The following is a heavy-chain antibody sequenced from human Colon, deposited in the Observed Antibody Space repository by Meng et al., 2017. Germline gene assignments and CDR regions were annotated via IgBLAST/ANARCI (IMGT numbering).Heavy chain of an antibody. CDR3: ARGGGGHTYAFGY. J-gene: IGHJ4*02. CDR2: AYYRSRWIN. D-gene: IGHD5-18*01. CDR1: RCMVSHNTAG. Sequence: PSGPGAEPPSQALLLTCASRRCMVSHNTAGWNLVGPSACGGLEWLGRAYYRSRWINEDAVSVYGRITINPDTSKNQVSLHLNSRTPEDTAVYYCARGGGGHTYAFGYWAQGTLVTVSS. V-gene: IGHV6-1*01.